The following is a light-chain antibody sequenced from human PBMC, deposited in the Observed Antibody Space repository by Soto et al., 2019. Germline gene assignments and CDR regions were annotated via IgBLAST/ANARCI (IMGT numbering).Light chain of an antibody. Sequence: DIQMTQSPSSLSASVGDRVTITCRASQSISIYLNWYQQKPGKAPKVLIYAASSLQSGVPPRFSGSGSGTDFTLTISSLQPEDFATYSCQQSYSTPLTFGGGTKVDIK. J-gene: IGKJ4*01. V-gene: IGKV1-39*01. CDR3: QQSYSTPLT. CDR2: AAS. CDR1: QSISIY.